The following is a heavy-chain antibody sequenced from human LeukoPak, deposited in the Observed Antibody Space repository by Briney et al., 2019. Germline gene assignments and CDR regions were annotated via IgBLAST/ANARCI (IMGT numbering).Heavy chain of an antibody. CDR3: AKIKRGIAAAGPFDY. Sequence: GRSLRLSCAASGFTFDDYAMHWVRQAPGKGLEWVSGISWNSGSIGYADSVKGRFTISRDNAKNSLYLQMNSLRAEDTAVYYCAKIKRGIAAAGPFDYWGQGTLVTVSS. D-gene: IGHD6-13*01. V-gene: IGHV3-9*01. CDR1: GFTFDDYA. J-gene: IGHJ4*02. CDR2: ISWNSGSI.